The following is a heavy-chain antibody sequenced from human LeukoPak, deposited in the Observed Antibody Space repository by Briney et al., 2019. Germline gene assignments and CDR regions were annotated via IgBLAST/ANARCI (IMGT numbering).Heavy chain of an antibody. D-gene: IGHD6-13*01. J-gene: IGHJ4*02. CDR2: ISGSGGGT. Sequence: GGSLRLSCAASGFTFNNYAMTWVRQAPGKGLEWVSTISGSGGGTYFADSVKGRFTISRDNSKNTLYLQMNSLRAEDTAVYYCAKTGTPWYYFDYWGQGTLVTVSS. V-gene: IGHV3-23*01. CDR1: GFTFNNYA. CDR3: AKTGTPWYYFDY.